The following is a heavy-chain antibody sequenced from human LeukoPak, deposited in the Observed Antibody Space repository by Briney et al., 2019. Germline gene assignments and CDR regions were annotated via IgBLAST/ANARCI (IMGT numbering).Heavy chain of an antibody. CDR2: VDHTGST. CDR1: DDSITMYY. Sequence: SETLSLTCTVSDDSITMYYWTWIRQPPGKGLEWIGYVDHTGSTSFNPSLNGRVSISRDTSKNLFSLRLRSVTAADTAVYFCARGRVSSSTWYSTYYYYFYMDVWGKGTTVTVSS. CDR3: ARGRVSSSTWYSTYYYYFYMDV. V-gene: IGHV4-59*01. D-gene: IGHD1-1*01. J-gene: IGHJ6*03.